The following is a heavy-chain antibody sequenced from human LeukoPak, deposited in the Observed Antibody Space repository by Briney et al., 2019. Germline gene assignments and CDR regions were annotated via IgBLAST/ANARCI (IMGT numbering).Heavy chain of an antibody. Sequence: GASVKVSCKASGYTFTSYGISWVRQAPGQGLEWMGWISAYNGNTNYAQKLQGRVTMTTDTSTSTAYMELRSLRSDDTAVYYCARAGYCSSTSCPSYFDYRGQGTLVTVSS. J-gene: IGHJ4*02. CDR2: ISAYNGNT. V-gene: IGHV1-18*01. CDR3: ARAGYCSSTSCPSYFDY. CDR1: GYTFTSYG. D-gene: IGHD2-2*01.